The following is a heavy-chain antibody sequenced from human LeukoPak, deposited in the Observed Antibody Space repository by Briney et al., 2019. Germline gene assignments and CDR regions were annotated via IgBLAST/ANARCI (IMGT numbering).Heavy chain of an antibody. Sequence: SETLSLTCTISGGSISSYYWSWIRQPQGKGLEWIGYIYYSGSTNYNPSLKSRVTISVDTSKNQFSLKLSSVTAADTAVYYCARLYSSGLDYWGQGTLVTVSS. CDR2: IYYSGST. D-gene: IGHD6-19*01. CDR3: ARLYSSGLDY. J-gene: IGHJ4*02. V-gene: IGHV4-59*01. CDR1: GGSISSYY.